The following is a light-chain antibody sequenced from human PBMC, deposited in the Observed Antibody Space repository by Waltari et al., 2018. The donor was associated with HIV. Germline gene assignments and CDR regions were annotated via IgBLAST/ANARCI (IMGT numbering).Light chain of an antibody. V-gene: IGLV2-14*03. CDR2: DVN. J-gene: IGLJ1*01. CDR3: ASYTVNSTGV. CDR1: ASDIGRYNY. Sequence: QSALSQPASVSASPGQSVAISCSGSASDIGRYNYVSWYQQHPDKTPRLILFDVNTRPSGISDRFSGSKSGTTASLTISTFETDDEADYYCASYTVNSTGVFGSGTKLTVL.